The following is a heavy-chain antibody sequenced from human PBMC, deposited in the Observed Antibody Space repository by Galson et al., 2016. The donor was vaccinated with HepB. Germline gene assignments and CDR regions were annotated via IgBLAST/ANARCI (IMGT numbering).Heavy chain of an antibody. V-gene: IGHV5-10-1*01. Sequence: SGAEVKKPGESLRISCQGSTDSFIRYWISWVRQMPGKGLEWMGRIDPSDSYAKYSPSFQGHVTFSLDKPISTAYLQWSSLKASDTAIYYCAIFYFDSGSYYTPDYWGRGTLVTVSS. D-gene: IGHD3-10*01. CDR2: IDPSDSYA. J-gene: IGHJ4*01. CDR1: TDSFIRYW. CDR3: AIFYFDSGSYYTPDY.